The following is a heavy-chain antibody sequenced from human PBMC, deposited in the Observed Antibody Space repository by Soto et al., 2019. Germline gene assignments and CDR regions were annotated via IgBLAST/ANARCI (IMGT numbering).Heavy chain of an antibody. Sequence: ASVKVSCKASGYTFTSYAMHWVRQAPGQRFEWMGWINAGNGNTKYSQKLQGRVTITRDTSASTAYMELSSLRSEDTAVYYCARDPAPGIAVAGTFSDYWGQGTLVTVSS. V-gene: IGHV1-3*01. D-gene: IGHD6-19*01. CDR1: GYTFTSYA. CDR2: INAGNGNT. CDR3: ARDPAPGIAVAGTFSDY. J-gene: IGHJ4*02.